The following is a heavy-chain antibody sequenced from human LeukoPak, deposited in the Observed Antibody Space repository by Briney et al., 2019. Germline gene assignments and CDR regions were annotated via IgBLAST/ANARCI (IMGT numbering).Heavy chain of an antibody. Sequence: GRSLRLSCAASEFSFDDDAMYWVWHAPGKGLGWVSGICWNSGGIGYADSARSRFTISTDNATKSLYLQMNSLRSEDAALYYCAKDISAGGSYPDDWGQGTLVTLSS. CDR3: AKDISAGGSYPDD. CDR2: ICWNSGGI. J-gene: IGHJ4*02. D-gene: IGHD1-26*01. CDR1: EFSFDDDA. V-gene: IGHV3-9*01.